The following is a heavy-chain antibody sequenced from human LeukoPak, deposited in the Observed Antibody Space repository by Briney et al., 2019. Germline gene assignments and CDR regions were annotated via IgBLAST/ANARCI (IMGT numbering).Heavy chain of an antibody. J-gene: IGHJ4*02. CDR2: INQNENEK. CDR1: GFTFGHYW. D-gene: IGHD1-1*01. V-gene: IGHV3-7*01. Sequence: GGSLRLSCVVSGFTFGHYWMSWVRQAPGKGLEWVANINQNENEKYYVDPVKGRFTVFRDNAKNSLYLQMSSLRAEDTAVYYCVNDQARERGYWGQGTLVTVSS. CDR3: VNDQARERGY.